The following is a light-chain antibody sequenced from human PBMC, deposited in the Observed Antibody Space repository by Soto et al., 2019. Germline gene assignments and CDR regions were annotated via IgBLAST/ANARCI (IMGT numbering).Light chain of an antibody. CDR2: DAS. CDR1: QSISSW. V-gene: IGKV1-5*01. CDR3: QQYNSYPCT. Sequence: DIQMTQSPSTLSASVGDRVTITCRASQSISSWLAWYQQKPGKAPQLLIYDASSLESGVPSRFSGSGSGTEFTLTISSLQPDDVATYYCQQYNSYPCTFGQGTKLEIK. J-gene: IGKJ2*02.